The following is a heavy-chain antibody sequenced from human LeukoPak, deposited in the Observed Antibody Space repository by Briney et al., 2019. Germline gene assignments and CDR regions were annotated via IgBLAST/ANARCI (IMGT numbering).Heavy chain of an antibody. J-gene: IGHJ4*02. CDR1: GGFFNGYY. V-gene: IGHV4-34*01. D-gene: IGHD3-10*01. CDR3: ARGSYGDSGIYFRRVRLLDY. Sequence: SETLSLTCAVYGGFFNGYYWSWIGRYLGKGLESIGELNDSGFTNYNPSLESRVTISGDTSKNQFSLKLCSVTAADTAVYYCARGSYGDSGIYFRRVRLLDYWGQGALVAVSS. CDR2: LNDSGFT.